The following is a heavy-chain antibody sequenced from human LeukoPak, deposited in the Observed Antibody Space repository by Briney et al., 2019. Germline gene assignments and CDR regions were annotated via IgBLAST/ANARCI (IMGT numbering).Heavy chain of an antibody. V-gene: IGHV3-9*01. Sequence: GGSLRLSCAASGFTFDDYAMHWVRQAPGKGLEWVSGISWNSGSIGYADSVKGRFTISRDNAKNSLYLQMNRLRAEDTALYYCAKDWGPTSRYIDYWGQGTLVTVSS. CDR1: GFTFDDYA. J-gene: IGHJ4*02. CDR3: AKDWGPTSRYIDY. CDR2: ISWNSGSI. D-gene: IGHD1-14*01.